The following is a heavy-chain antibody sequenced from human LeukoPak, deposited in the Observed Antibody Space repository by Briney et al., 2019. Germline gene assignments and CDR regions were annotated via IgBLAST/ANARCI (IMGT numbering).Heavy chain of an antibody. CDR1: GFTFSSYS. V-gene: IGHV3-21*01. J-gene: IGHJ4*02. CDR3: ARDLSGVTGYTYGRGIDY. CDR2: ISSSSSYI. Sequence: GGSLRLSCAASGFTFSSYSMNWVRQAPGKGLEWVSSISSSSSYIYHADSVKGRFTISRDNSKNTLYLQMNSLRAEDTAVYYCARDLSGVTGYTYGRGIDYWGQGTLVTVSS. D-gene: IGHD5-18*01.